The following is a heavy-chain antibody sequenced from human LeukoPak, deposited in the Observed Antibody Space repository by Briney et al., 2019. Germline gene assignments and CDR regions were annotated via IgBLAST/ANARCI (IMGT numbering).Heavy chain of an antibody. Sequence: GGSLRLSCAASGFTFSSHWMHWVRQAPGKGLVWVSRINSDGRNINYADSVKGRFTISRDNAKNTLYLQMNSLRVEDTAEYYCTRGPPDGSGNYYPGDFWGQGTLDTVSS. CDR1: GFTFSSHW. J-gene: IGHJ4*02. D-gene: IGHD3-10*01. CDR2: INSDGRNI. CDR3: TRGPPDGSGNYYPGDF. V-gene: IGHV3-74*01.